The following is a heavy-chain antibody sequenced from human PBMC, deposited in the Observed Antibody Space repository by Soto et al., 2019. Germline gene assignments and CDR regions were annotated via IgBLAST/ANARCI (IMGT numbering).Heavy chain of an antibody. CDR1: GGSISRSSAYY. D-gene: IGHD3-10*01. Sequence: QVQLRESGPGLVKPSQTLSLTCTVSGGSISRSSAYYWSWIRQHPEKGLEWIGYIYSGGTTNYNPSLRSRVTISLDTAKNQFYLNLSSVTAADTALYYCARDGGPRGDYYYAMDVWGQGTTVTVSS. V-gene: IGHV4-31*03. CDR3: ARDGGPRGDYYYAMDV. CDR2: IYSGGTT. J-gene: IGHJ6*02.